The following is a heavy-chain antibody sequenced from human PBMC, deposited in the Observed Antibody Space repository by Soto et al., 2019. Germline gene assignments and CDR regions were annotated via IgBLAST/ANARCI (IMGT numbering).Heavy chain of an antibody. Sequence: QVQLQESGPGLVKPSQTLSLTCTVSGGSISSGGYYWSWIRQHPGKGLEWIGYIYYSGSTYYNPSLMSRVTVSVDTSKNQFSLKLSSVTAADTAVYYGARGWVYYVEQNWFDPWGQGTLVTVSS. CDR3: ARGWVYYVEQNWFDP. D-gene: IGHD3-3*01. J-gene: IGHJ5*02. CDR1: GGSISSGGYY. V-gene: IGHV4-31*03. CDR2: IYYSGST.